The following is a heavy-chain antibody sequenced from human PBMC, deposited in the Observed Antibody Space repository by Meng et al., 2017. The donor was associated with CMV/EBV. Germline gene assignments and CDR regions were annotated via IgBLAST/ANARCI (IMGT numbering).Heavy chain of an antibody. CDR2: INPNSGGT. J-gene: IGHJ4*02. CDR3: ARVIVGASPSFGY. V-gene: IGHV1-2*02. D-gene: IGHD1-26*01. Sequence: ASVKVSCKASGYTFTGYYMHWVRQAPGQGLEWMGWINPNSGGTNYAQKFQGRVTVTRDTSISTAYMELSRLRSDDTAVYYCARVIVGASPSFGYWGQGTLVTVSS. CDR1: GYTFTGYY.